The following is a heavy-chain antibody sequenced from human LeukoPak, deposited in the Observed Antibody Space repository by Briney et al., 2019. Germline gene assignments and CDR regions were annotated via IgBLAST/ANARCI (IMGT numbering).Heavy chain of an antibody. D-gene: IGHD3-10*01. Sequence: GGSLRLSCAASGFTFSGFSMSWVRQSPTKGLEWVANIKQDGSERYYVDSVKGRFTISRDNAKNSLSLQMNNLRAEDTAVYYCARAGSHWHYVYWGQGAVVTVSS. CDR3: ARAGSHWHYVY. V-gene: IGHV3-7*01. CDR2: IKQDGSER. J-gene: IGHJ4*02. CDR1: GFTFSGFS.